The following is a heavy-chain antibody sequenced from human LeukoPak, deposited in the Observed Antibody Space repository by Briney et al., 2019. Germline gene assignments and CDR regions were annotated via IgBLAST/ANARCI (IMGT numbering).Heavy chain of an antibody. CDR1: GFTFSSYA. J-gene: IGHJ4*02. CDR3: AKGGYCTSTSCYYFDY. CDR2: IWDGGINE. Sequence: GGSLRLSCAASGFTFSSYAMHWVRQAPGKGLEWVALIWDGGINESYADSVKGRFTISRDNSKNTLYLQMHSLRPEDTAVYYCAKGGYCTSTSCYYFDYWGQGTLVSVSS. D-gene: IGHD2-2*01. V-gene: IGHV3-30*02.